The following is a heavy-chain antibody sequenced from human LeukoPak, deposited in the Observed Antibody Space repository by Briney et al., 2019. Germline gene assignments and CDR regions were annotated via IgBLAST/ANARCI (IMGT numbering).Heavy chain of an antibody. CDR3: ASPDYYGSGSSVDY. CDR1: GGSFSGCY. V-gene: IGHV4-34*01. D-gene: IGHD3-10*01. J-gene: IGHJ4*02. CDR2: INHSGST. Sequence: PSETLSLTCAVYGGSFSGCYWSWIRQPPGKGLEWIGEINHSGSTNYNPSLKSRVTISVDTSKNQFSLKLSSVTAADTAVYYCASPDYYGSGSSVDYWGQGTLVTVSS.